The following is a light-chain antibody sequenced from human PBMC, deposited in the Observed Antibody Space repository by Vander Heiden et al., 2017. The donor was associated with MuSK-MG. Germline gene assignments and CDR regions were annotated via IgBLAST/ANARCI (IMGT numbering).Light chain of an antibody. CDR1: QGISSY. Sequence: IQSTQSPSFLSASVGDRVTITCRATQGISSYVAWYQQKPGKTPNLLIYDASSLQSGVPSRFSGSGSGTEFTLTISSLQPEDFATYYCQQVNSFPLTFGRGTKVDIK. CDR2: DAS. V-gene: IGKV1-9*01. J-gene: IGKJ3*01. CDR3: QQVNSFPLT.